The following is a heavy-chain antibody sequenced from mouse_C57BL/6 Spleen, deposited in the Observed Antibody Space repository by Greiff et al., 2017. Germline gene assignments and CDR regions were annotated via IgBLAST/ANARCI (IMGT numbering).Heavy chain of an antibody. Sequence: QVQLKQSGPELVKPGASVKISCKASGYAFSSSWMNWVKQRPGKGLEWIGRIYPGDGDTNYNGKFKGKGTLTADKSSSTTYMKLSSLTSEDSAVYFCAREDYGSSFWYFDVWGTGTTVTVSS. CDR1: GYAFSSSW. CDR3: AREDYGSSFWYFDV. CDR2: IYPGDGDT. D-gene: IGHD1-1*01. V-gene: IGHV1-82*01. J-gene: IGHJ1*03.